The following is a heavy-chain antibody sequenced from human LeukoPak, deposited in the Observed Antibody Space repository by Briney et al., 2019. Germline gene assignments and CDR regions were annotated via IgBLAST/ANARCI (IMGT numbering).Heavy chain of an antibody. CDR3: AREVVAAAGPHFDY. V-gene: IGHV3-30*04. D-gene: IGHD6-13*01. CDR2: ISYDGSNK. CDR1: GFTFSSYA. Sequence: PGGSLRLSCAASGFTFSSYAMHWVRQAPGKGLEWVAVISYDGSNKYYADSVKGRFTISRDNSKNTLYLQMNSLRAEDTAVYYCAREVVAAAGPHFDYWGQGTLVTVSS. J-gene: IGHJ4*02.